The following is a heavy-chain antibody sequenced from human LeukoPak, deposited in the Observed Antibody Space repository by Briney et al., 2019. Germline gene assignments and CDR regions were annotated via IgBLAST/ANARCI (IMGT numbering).Heavy chain of an antibody. D-gene: IGHD2-2*01. CDR1: GGSVSSSSYY. Sequence: SETLSLTCTVSGGSVSSSSYYWGWIRQPLGKGLERIGRVYFSGTTYYNPSLKSRVTISVDTSKNQFSLKLNSVTAADTAVYYCARHEVGYCSSPSCYGGNWLDPWGQGTLVTVSS. J-gene: IGHJ5*02. CDR2: VYFSGTT. V-gene: IGHV4-39*01. CDR3: ARHEVGYCSSPSCYGGNWLDP.